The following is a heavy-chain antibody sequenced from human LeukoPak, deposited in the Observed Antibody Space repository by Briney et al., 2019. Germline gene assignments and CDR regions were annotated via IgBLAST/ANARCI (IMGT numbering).Heavy chain of an antibody. D-gene: IGHD6-6*01. J-gene: IGHJ6*03. CDR3: AASSSFFRFHYYYYMDV. V-gene: IGHV4-59*01. CDR2: IYYSGST. Sequence: SETLSFTCTVSGGSISSYYWSWIRQPPGKGLEWIGYIYYSGSTNYNPSLKSRVTISVDTSKNQFSLKLSSVTAADTAVYYCAASSSFFRFHYYYYMDVWGKGTTVTVSS. CDR1: GGSISSYY.